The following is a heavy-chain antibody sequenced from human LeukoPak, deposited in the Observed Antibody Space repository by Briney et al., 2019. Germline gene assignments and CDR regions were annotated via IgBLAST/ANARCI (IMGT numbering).Heavy chain of an antibody. CDR1: GYTFTGYY. CDR2: ISPNNGGT. Sequence: ASVKVSCKASGYTFTGYYVHWVRQAPGQGLEWMGWISPNNGGTSYAQNFRDRVTMTTDTSINTAYMELSWLTSDDTAVYYCAREWDCSGGICFPRGFDFWGQGTLVTVS. CDR3: AREWDCSGGICFPRGFDF. D-gene: IGHD2-15*01. J-gene: IGHJ4*02. V-gene: IGHV1-2*02.